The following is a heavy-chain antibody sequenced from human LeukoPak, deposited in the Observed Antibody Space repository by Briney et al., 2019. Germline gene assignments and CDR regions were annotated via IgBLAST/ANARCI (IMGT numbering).Heavy chain of an antibody. Sequence: GGSLRFSCVASGFIFINNYMSWVRKAPGKGLEGVSVLYNAGSTYYADSVKGRFTISRDNSKNTLYLQMYSLRAEDTAVYYCASLKGLFDYFDYWGQGILVTVSS. V-gene: IGHV3-53*01. CDR1: GFIFINNY. CDR3: ASLKGLFDYFDY. CDR2: LYNAGST. J-gene: IGHJ4*02. D-gene: IGHD3-22*01.